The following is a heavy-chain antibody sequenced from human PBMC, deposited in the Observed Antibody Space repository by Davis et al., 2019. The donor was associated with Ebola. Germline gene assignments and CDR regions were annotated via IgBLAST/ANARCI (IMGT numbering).Heavy chain of an antibody. CDR1: GFTFSAYS. CDR3: ARDPRITIFGVGNYYYYGMDV. J-gene: IGHJ6*02. CDR2: ISGSSNII. Sequence: GESLKISCAGSGFTFSAYSMNWVRQAPGKGLEWVSHISGSSNIIYYADSVKGRFTISRDNAKNSLYLQMNSLRAEDTAVYYCARDPRITIFGVGNYYYYGMDVWGQGTTVTVSS. D-gene: IGHD3-3*01. V-gene: IGHV3-48*01.